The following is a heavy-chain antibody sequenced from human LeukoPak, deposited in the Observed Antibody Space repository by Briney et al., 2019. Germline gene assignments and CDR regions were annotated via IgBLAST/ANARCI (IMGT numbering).Heavy chain of an antibody. CDR2: INPNSGGT. CDR3: ARVATYYYGSMTYYFFEY. CDR1: GYTFTGYY. V-gene: IGHV1-2*02. J-gene: IGHJ4*02. Sequence: GASVMVSCKASGYTFTGYYIHWVRQAPGQGLEWMGWINPNSGGTNSAQKFQGRVTMSVDTSKNQLSLKLSSVTAADTAVYYCARVATYYYGSMTYYFFEYWGQGTLVTVSS. D-gene: IGHD3-10*01.